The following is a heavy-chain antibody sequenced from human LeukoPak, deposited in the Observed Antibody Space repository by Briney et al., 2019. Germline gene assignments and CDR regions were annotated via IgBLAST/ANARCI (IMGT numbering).Heavy chain of an antibody. D-gene: IGHD3-10*01. J-gene: IGHJ4*02. V-gene: IGHV3-20*01. CDR3: VRVTRGLLWLGELSGIFDQ. CDR1: GFTFYDYA. CDR2: INGNGDST. Sequence: GGSQRLSCAASGFTFYDYAMSWVREAPGMGLEWVSGINGNGDSTHYADSVKGRFTISRDNAKNSLYLHMNSLGAEDTALYHCVRVTRGLLWLGELSGIFDQWGQGTLVTVSS.